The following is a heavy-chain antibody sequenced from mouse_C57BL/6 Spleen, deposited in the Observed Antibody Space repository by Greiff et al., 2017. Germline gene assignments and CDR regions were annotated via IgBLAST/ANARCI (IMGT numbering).Heavy chain of an antibody. CDR1: GYTFTSYW. CDR3: AINYYGSSLDY. V-gene: IGHV1-74*01. D-gene: IGHD1-1*01. J-gene: IGHJ2*01. CDR2: IHPSDSDT. Sequence: VQLQQPGAELVKPGASVKVSCKASGYTFTSYWMHWVKQRPGQGLEWIGRIHPSDSDTNYNQKFKGKATLTVEKSSSTAYMQLSSLTSEDSAVYYCAINYYGSSLDYWGQGTTLTVSS.